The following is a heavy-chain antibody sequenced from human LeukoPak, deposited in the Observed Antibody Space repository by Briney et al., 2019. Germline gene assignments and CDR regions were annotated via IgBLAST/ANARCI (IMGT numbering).Heavy chain of an antibody. CDR1: GGSISSYY. CDR2: INYSGST. Sequence: PSETLSLTCTVSGGSISSYYWSWIRQPPGKGLEWIGYINYSGSTKYNPSLNSRVTISVDTSNNQFSLRLSSVTAADTAVYYCARGRDGHDYWGQGTLVTVSS. CDR3: ARGRDGHDY. D-gene: IGHD5-24*01. V-gene: IGHV4-59*01. J-gene: IGHJ4*02.